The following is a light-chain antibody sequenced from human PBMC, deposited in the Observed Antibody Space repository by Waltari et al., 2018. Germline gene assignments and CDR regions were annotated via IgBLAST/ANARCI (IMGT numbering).Light chain of an antibody. CDR1: QTISSY. V-gene: IGKV1-39*01. Sequence: DIQMTQSPSSLSASVGDRVIITCRASQTISSYLNWYQQKPGKAPKLLIYAASSLQSGVPSRFSGSGSGTDFTLTISSLQPEDFATYCCQQSYITWTFGQGTKVEIK. CDR3: QQSYITWT. J-gene: IGKJ1*01. CDR2: AAS.